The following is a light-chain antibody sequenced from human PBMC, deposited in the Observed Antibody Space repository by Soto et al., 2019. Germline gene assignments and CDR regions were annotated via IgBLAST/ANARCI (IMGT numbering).Light chain of an antibody. CDR2: DVR. CDR3: CSYAGTYTYV. CDR1: SSDVGGYNL. V-gene: IGLV2-11*01. J-gene: IGLJ1*01. Sequence: QSALTQPRSVSGSPGQSVTISCTGTSSDVGGYNLVSWYQQRPGKAPKLLIYDVRKRPSGVPDRFSGSKSGNTASLTISGLQAEDEADYYCCSYAGTYTYVFGAGTKVTVL.